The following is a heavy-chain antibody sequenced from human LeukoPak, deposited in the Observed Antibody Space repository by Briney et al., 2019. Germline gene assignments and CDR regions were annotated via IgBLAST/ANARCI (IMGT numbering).Heavy chain of an antibody. J-gene: IGHJ2*01. CDR2: INHSGST. CDR1: GGSFSGYY. Sequence: PSETLSLTCAVYGGSFSGYYWSWIRQPPGKGLEWIGEINHSGSTNYNPSLKSRVTMSVDTSKNQFSLKMSYVTAADTAMHYCARERSESYYRWYFDLWGRGTLVTASS. D-gene: IGHD1-26*01. V-gene: IGHV4-34*01. CDR3: ARERSESYYRWYFDL.